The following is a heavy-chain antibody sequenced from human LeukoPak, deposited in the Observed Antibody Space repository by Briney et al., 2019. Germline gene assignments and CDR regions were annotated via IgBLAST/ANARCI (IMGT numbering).Heavy chain of an antibody. CDR1: GFTFSSYA. Sequence: GSLRLSWAASGFTFSSYAMSWVRQAPGKGLEWVSAISGSGGSTYYADSVKGRFTISRDNSKNTLYLQMNSLRAEDTAVYYCAKVNDILTALFLYRGQGTLVTVSS. CDR3: AKVNDILTALFLY. D-gene: IGHD3-9*01. V-gene: IGHV3-23*01. J-gene: IGHJ4*02. CDR2: ISGSGGST.